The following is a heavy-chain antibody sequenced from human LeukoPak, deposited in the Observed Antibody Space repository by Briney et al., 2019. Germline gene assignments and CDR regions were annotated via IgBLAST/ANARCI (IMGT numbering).Heavy chain of an antibody. CDR3: ASTPDYYDSSGYSDY. CDR2: IYYSGST. V-gene: IGHV4-39*01. CDR1: GGSISSSSYY. J-gene: IGHJ4*02. Sequence: SETLSLTCTVSGGSISSSSYYWGWIRQPPGKGLEWIGSIYYSGSTYYNPSLKSRVTISVDTSKNQFSLKLSSVTAADTAVYYCASTPDYYDSSGYSDYWAREPWSPSPQ. D-gene: IGHD3-22*01.